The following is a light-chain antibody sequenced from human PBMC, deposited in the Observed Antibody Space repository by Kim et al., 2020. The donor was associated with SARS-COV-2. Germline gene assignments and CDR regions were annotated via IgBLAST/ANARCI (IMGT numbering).Light chain of an antibody. V-gene: IGKV3-11*01. J-gene: IGKJ4*01. CDR1: QSGKSY. CDR2: DAY. Sequence: SPGERGRRSCRASQSGKSYLAWYQQQPGQAPRLLIYDAYNRATGIPARFSGSGSGKDFTLTISSLEPEDFAVYYCQQRSNWPPLTFGGGTKVDIK. CDR3: QQRSNWPPLT.